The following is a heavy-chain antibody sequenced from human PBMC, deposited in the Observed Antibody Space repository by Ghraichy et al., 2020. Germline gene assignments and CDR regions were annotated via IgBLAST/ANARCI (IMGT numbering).Heavy chain of an antibody. CDR2: ISAYNGNT. V-gene: IGHV1-18*01. Sequence: ASVKVSCKASGYTFTSYGISWVRQAPGQGLEWMGWISAYNGNTNYAQKLQGRVTMTTDTSTSTAYMELRSLRSDDTAVYYCARAVGSSWYVTPPTLIDYWGQGTLVTVSS. CDR1: GYTFTSYG. J-gene: IGHJ4*02. D-gene: IGHD6-13*01. CDR3: ARAVGSSWYVTPPTLIDY.